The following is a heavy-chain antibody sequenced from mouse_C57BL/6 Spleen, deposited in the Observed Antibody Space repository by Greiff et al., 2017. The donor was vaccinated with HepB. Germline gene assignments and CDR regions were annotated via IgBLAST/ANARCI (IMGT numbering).Heavy chain of an antibody. CDR2: ISSGGSYT. J-gene: IGHJ2*01. CDR3: ARQRGAAQADFDY. D-gene: IGHD3-2*02. Sequence: EVQVVESGGDLVKPGGSLKLSCAASGFTFSSYGMSWVRQTPDKRLEWVATISSGGSYTYYPDSVKGRFTISRDNAKNTLYLQMSSLKSEDTAMYYCARQRGAAQADFDYWGQGTTLTVSS. V-gene: IGHV5-6*01. CDR1: GFTFSSYG.